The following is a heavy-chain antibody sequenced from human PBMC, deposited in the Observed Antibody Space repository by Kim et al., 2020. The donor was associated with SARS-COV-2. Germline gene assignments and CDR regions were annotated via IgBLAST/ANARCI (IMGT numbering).Heavy chain of an antibody. CDR3: ARGREMYYDILTGYLSLDY. CDR1: GGSFSGYY. Sequence: SETLSLTCAVYGGSFSGYYWSWIRQPPGKGLEWIGEINHSGSTNYNPSLKSRVTISVDTSKNQFSLKLSSVTAADTAVYYCARGREMYYDILTGYLSLDYWGQGTLVTVSS. V-gene: IGHV4-34*01. J-gene: IGHJ4*02. D-gene: IGHD3-9*01. CDR2: INHSGST.